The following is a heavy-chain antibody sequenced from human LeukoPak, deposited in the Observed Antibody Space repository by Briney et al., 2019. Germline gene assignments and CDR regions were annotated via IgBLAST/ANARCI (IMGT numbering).Heavy chain of an antibody. D-gene: IGHD2-2*01. CDR1: GGSISSSSYY. CDR3: ARLGWPAATPYYYYGMDV. V-gene: IGHV4-39*01. J-gene: IGHJ6*02. Sequence: SETLSLTCTVSGGSISSSSYYWGWIRQPPGKGLEWIGSIYYSGSTYYNPSLKSRVTISVDTSKNQFSLKLSSVTAADTAVYYCARLGWPAATPYYYYGMDVWGQGTTVTVSS. CDR2: IYYSGST.